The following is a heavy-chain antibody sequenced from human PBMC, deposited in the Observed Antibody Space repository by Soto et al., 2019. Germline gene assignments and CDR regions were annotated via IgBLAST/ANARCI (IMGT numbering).Heavy chain of an antibody. Sequence: QVQLVESGGGVVQPGRSLRLSCAASGFTFSSYGMHWVRQAPGKGLEWVAVISYDGSNKYYADSVKGRFTISRDNSKNTLYLQMNSLRAEDTAVYYCAKVFGHYYDSSGFRRTVGGIDYWGQGTLVTVSS. CDR3: AKVFGHYYDSSGFRRTVGGIDY. CDR1: GFTFSSYG. J-gene: IGHJ4*02. V-gene: IGHV3-30*18. CDR2: ISYDGSNK. D-gene: IGHD3-22*01.